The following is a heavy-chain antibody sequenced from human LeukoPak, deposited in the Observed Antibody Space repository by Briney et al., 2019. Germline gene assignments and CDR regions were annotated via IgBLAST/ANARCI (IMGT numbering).Heavy chain of an antibody. Sequence: PSETLSLTCTVSGYSVSRSYWSWIRQPPGKGVEWIGYIFYSVTTKYNPSLRRRVTLSVDSSKNQVSLKLTSVTAADTAVYYCAREFNDYGDSDALDVWGRGTMVTVSS. CDR1: GYSVSRSY. CDR3: AREFNDYGDSDALDV. V-gene: IGHV4-59*02. D-gene: IGHD4-17*01. J-gene: IGHJ3*01. CDR2: IFYSVTT.